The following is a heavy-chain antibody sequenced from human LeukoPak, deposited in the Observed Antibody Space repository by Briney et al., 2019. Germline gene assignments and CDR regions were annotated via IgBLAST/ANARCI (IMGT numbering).Heavy chain of an antibody. CDR2: IYYSGST. V-gene: IGHV4-59*01. D-gene: IGHD2-15*01. Sequence: NPSETLSLTCTVSGGSISSYYWSWIRQPPGKGLEWIGYIYYSGSTNYNPSLKSRVTISVDTSKNQFSLKLSSVTAADTAVYYCASAEKLLSSYYYYYYMDVWGKGTTVTVSS. J-gene: IGHJ6*03. CDR1: GGSISSYY. CDR3: ASAEKLLSSYYYYYYMDV.